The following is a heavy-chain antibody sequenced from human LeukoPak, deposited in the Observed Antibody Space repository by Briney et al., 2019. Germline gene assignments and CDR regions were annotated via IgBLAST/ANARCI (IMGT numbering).Heavy chain of an antibody. CDR3: XXXXXXPGSGNFDY. Sequence: ASVKVSCKASGYTFTGYYMHWVRQAPGQGLEWMGWINPNSGGTNYAQKFQGRVTMTKDTSISTAYMELSRLRSHHTAVYYCXXXXXXPGSGNFDYWGQGTLVTVSS. D-gene: IGHD3-10*01. V-gene: IGHV1-2*02. J-gene: IGHJ4*02. CDR1: GYTFTGYY. CDR2: INPNSGGT.